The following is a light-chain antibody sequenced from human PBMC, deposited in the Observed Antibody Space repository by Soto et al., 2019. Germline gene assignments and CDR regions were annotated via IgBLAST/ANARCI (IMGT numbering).Light chain of an antibody. CDR3: QQYNKWPPDT. CDR2: GAS. V-gene: IGKV3-15*01. J-gene: IGKJ2*01. Sequence: EIVMTQSPATLSVSPGERATLSCRASQSVSSNLAWYQQKPGQAPRLLIYGASTRATGIPARFSGSGSGTEFTLTISSLQSEDFEVYYCQQYNKWPPDTFGQWTKLEIK. CDR1: QSVSSN.